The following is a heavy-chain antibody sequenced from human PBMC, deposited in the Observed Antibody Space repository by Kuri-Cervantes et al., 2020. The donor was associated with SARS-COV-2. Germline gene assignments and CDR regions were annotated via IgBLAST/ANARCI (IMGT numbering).Heavy chain of an antibody. Sequence: ASVKVSCKASGYTFTGYYMHWVRQAPGQGLEWMGWINPNSGGTNYAQKFQGRVTMTRDTSISTAYMELSRLRSDDTAVYYCARDWNYLALSGGAFDIWGQGTMVTVSS. CDR3: ARDWNYLALSGGAFDI. V-gene: IGHV1-2*02. D-gene: IGHD1-7*01. CDR2: INPNSGGT. CDR1: GYTFTGYY. J-gene: IGHJ3*02.